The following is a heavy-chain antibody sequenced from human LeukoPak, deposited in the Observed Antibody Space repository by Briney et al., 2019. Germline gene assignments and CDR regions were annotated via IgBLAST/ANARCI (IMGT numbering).Heavy chain of an antibody. CDR1: GFTFSSYG. CDR3: AKDPEGYYYDSSGYYARGYFDY. Sequence: GGSLRLSCAASGFTFSSYGTHWVRQAPGKGLEWVAFIRYDGSNKYYADSVKGRFTTSRDNSKNTLYLQMNSLRAEDTAVYYCAKDPEGYYYDSSGYYARGYFDYWGQGTLVTVSS. V-gene: IGHV3-30*02. CDR2: IRYDGSNK. J-gene: IGHJ4*02. D-gene: IGHD3-22*01.